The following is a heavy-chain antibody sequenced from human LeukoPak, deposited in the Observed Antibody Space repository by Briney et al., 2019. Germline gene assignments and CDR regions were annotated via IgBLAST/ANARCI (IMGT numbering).Heavy chain of an antibody. CDR2: IRYDGSNK. Sequence: GGSLRLSCAASGFTFSSYGMHWVRQAPGKGLEWVAFIRYDGSNKYYADSVKGRVTISRDNSKNTLYLQMNSLRAEDTAVYYCARVAPLETYYYDSSGYYYPDAFDIWGQGTMVTVSS. V-gene: IGHV3-30*02. D-gene: IGHD3-22*01. CDR3: ARVAPLETYYYDSSGYYYPDAFDI. J-gene: IGHJ3*02. CDR1: GFTFSSYG.